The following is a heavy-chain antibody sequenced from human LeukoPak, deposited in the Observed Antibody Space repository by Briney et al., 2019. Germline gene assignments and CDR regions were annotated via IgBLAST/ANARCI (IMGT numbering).Heavy chain of an antibody. D-gene: IGHD1-26*01. CDR1: GGSISSSSYY. J-gene: IGHJ6*02. CDR3: ARTSGSYFYYYGMDV. Sequence: PSETLSLTCTVSGGSISSSSYYWSWIRQPPGKGLEWIGYIYYSGSTNYNSSLKSRVTISVDTSKNQFSLKLSPVTAADTAVYYCARTSGSYFYYYGMDVWGQGTTVTVSS. V-gene: IGHV4-61*01. CDR2: IYYSGST.